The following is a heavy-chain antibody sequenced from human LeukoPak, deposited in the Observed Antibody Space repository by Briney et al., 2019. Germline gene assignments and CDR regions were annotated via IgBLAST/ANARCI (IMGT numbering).Heavy chain of an antibody. CDR2: INSDGSST. Sequence: PGGSLRLSCAASGFTFSSYWMHWVRQAPGKGLVWVSRINSDGSSTSYADSVKGRFTISRDNAKNTLYLQMNSLRVEDTAVYYCARVSPNTVTTLQYFDYWGQGTLVTVSS. D-gene: IGHD4-17*01. J-gene: IGHJ4*02. CDR3: ARVSPNTVTTLQYFDY. CDR1: GFTFSSYW. V-gene: IGHV3-74*01.